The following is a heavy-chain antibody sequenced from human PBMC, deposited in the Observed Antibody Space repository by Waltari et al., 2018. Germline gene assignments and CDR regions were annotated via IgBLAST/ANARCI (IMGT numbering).Heavy chain of an antibody. J-gene: IGHJ4*02. Sequence: QVQLQQWGAGLLKPSETLSLPCAVYGGSFSGYYWSWTRQPPGKGLEWIGEINHSESTNYNPSLKSRVTISVDTSKNLCSLKLSSVTAADTAVYYCARYGDPPKGGDYWGQGTLVTVSS. D-gene: IGHD4-17*01. V-gene: IGHV4-34*01. CDR1: GGSFSGYY. CDR3: ARYGDPPKGGDY. CDR2: INHSEST.